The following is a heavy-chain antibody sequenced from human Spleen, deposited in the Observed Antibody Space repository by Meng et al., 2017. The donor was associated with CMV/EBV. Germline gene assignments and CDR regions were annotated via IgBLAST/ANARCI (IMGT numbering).Heavy chain of an antibody. CDR2: IIPHSGDT. CDR1: GYTFSDYY. J-gene: IGHJ4*02. CDR3: ARVEISFDH. D-gene: IGHD2/OR15-2a*01. V-gene: IGHV1-2*02. Sequence: KVSCKAAGYTFSDYYMHWVRQTPGQGLEWMGWIIPHSGDTNFAQKFQGRVRMTRDTSINTVDMELSRLRSDDTAMYYCARVEISFDHWGQGTLVTVSS.